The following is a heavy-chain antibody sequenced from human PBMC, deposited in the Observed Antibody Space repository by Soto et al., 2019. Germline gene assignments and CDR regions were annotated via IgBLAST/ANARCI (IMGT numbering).Heavy chain of an antibody. CDR1: GLSLSTNRVG. CDR2: IYGDDNK. CDR3: AHIPAYCPGPGCAYFDY. D-gene: IGHD2-8*02. V-gene: IGHV2-5*02. J-gene: IGHJ4*02. Sequence: QITLKESGPTLVKPTQTLTLTCTFSGLSLSTNRVGVGWIRQPPGKALEWLTLIYGDDNKHYSPSLKTRLTITNDTSKNLVVLSLTNMDPVDSATYYCAHIPAYCPGPGCAYFDYWGLGTLVTVSS.